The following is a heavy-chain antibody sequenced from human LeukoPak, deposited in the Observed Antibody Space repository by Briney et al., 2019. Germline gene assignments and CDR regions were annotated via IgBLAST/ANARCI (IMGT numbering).Heavy chain of an antibody. CDR2: INPNSGGT. Sequence: GASVKVPCKASGYTFTGYYMHWVRQAPGQGLEWMGWINPNSGGTNYAQKFQGRVTMTRDTSISTAYMELSRLRSDDTAVYYCATLWFGEKQADYWGQGTLVTVSS. V-gene: IGHV1-2*02. D-gene: IGHD3-10*01. CDR3: ATLWFGEKQADY. J-gene: IGHJ4*02. CDR1: GYTFTGYY.